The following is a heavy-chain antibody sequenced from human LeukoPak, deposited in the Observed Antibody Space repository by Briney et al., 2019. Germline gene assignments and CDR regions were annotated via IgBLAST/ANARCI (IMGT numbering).Heavy chain of an antibody. D-gene: IGHD6-13*01. V-gene: IGHV1-8*01. Sequence: ASVKVSCKASGYTFTSYDINWVRQATGQGLEWMGWMNPNSGNTGYAQKFQGRVTMTRNTSISTAYMELSSLRSEDTAVYYCARDFRSWTDYLDYWGQGTLVTVSS. CDR2: MNPNSGNT. J-gene: IGHJ4*02. CDR3: ARDFRSWTDYLDY. CDR1: GYTFTSYD.